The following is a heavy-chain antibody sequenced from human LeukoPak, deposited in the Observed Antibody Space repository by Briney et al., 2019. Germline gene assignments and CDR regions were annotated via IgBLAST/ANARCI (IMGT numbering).Heavy chain of an antibody. J-gene: IGHJ4*02. CDR1: GFTFSTYV. CDR2: IWYDGGKK. V-gene: IGHV3-33*01. CDR3: GREMTSGEYFDY. Sequence: PGGSLRLSCAASGFTFSTYVMHWVRQAPGKGLEWVAVIWYDGGKKDYADSVKGRFTISRDNSKNTLYLQMNSLRAEDTALYYCGREMTSGEYFDYWGQGTLVTVSS. D-gene: IGHD4-17*01.